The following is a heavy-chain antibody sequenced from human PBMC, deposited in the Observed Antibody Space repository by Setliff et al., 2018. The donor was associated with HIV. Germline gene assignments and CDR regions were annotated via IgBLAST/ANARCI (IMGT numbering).Heavy chain of an antibody. V-gene: IGHV3-20*04. CDR2: IRSKSIGNSGDYT. CDR3: ARIVLFCSGDTCYMDTFDL. Sequence: GGSLRLSCTASGFSFDDYALTWVRQAPGKGLEWVGFIRSKSIGNSGDYTYYGDSLKGRFTISRDDSKNSVYLHMNSLRVEDTALYFCARIVLFCSGDTCYMDTFDLWGQGTPVTVSS. D-gene: IGHD2-8*02. J-gene: IGHJ3*01. CDR1: GFSFDDYA.